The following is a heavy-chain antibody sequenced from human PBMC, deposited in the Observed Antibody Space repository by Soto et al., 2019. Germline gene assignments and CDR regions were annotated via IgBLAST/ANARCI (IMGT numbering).Heavy chain of an antibody. J-gene: IGHJ4*02. Sequence: GGSLRLSCAASGFTFSSYSMNWVRQAPGKGLEWVSSISSSSSYIYYADSVKGRFTISRDNAKNSLYLQMNSLRAEDTAVYYCARDYYDSSGYYLFDYWGQGTLVTVSS. D-gene: IGHD3-22*01. CDR2: ISSSSSYI. CDR1: GFTFSSYS. V-gene: IGHV3-21*01. CDR3: ARDYYDSSGYYLFDY.